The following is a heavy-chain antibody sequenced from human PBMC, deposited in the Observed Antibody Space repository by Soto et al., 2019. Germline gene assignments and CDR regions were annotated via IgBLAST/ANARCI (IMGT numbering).Heavy chain of an antibody. V-gene: IGHV1-69*02. CDR3: TRVGYCSGGSCYLFDC. CDR2: IIPILGIA. Sequence: QVQLVQSGAEVKKPGSSVKVSCKASGGTFSSYTISWVRQAPGQGLEWMGRIIPILGIANYAQKFQGRVTPXXXXAHXDPEFQGTGTGTXGKXTXITYMELSSLGSEDTAVYYCTRVGYCSGGSCYLFDCWGQGTLVTVSS. CDR1: GGTFSSYT. J-gene: IGHJ4*02. D-gene: IGHD2-15*01.